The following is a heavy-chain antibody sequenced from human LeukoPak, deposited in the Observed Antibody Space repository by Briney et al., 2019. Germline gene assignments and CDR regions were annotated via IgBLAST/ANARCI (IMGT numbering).Heavy chain of an antibody. Sequence: ASVKVSCKATSYISWVRQAPGQGIEWMGWIGSYAGDTYYAQKFQGRVTVTTDTSSSTAYMELRSLRSDDTAVYYCARDFWNFDDSRGYYRDFDSWGQGTLVTVSS. V-gene: IGHV1-18*01. D-gene: IGHD3-22*01. CDR3: ARDFWNFDDSRGYYRDFDS. CDR2: IGSYAGDT. CDR1: TSY. J-gene: IGHJ5*01.